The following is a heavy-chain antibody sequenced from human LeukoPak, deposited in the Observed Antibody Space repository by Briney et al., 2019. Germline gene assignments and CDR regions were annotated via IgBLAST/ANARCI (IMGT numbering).Heavy chain of an antibody. D-gene: IGHD1-26*01. Sequence: GGSLRLSCAASGFTFSSYSMNWVRQAPGKGLEWVSYISSSGSTIYYADSVKGRFTISRDNSKNTLYLQMNSLRAEDTAVYYCAKDDKGYIGSYLDYWGQGTLVTVSS. CDR3: AKDDKGYIGSYLDY. J-gene: IGHJ4*02. CDR2: ISSSGSTI. CDR1: GFTFSSYS. V-gene: IGHV3-48*01.